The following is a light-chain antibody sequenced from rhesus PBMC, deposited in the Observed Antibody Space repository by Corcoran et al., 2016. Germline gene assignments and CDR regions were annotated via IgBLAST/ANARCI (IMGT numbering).Light chain of an antibody. V-gene: IGKV1-74*01. Sequence: DIQMTQSPSSLSASVGDRVTITCRASENVNNYLHWYQQKPGKAPKLLIYKASTLQSGVPSRFRGSGSGTDFTLTISSLQPEDFATYYCQHSYGTPLTFGGGTKVELK. CDR3: QHSYGTPLT. J-gene: IGKJ4*01. CDR1: ENVNNY. CDR2: KAS.